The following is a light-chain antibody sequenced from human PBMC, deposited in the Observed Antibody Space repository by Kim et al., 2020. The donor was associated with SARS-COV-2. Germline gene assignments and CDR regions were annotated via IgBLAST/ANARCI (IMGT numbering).Light chain of an antibody. V-gene: IGLV2-11*01. Sequence: QSALTQPRSVSGSPGQSVVISCTGTNNDVRTYTYVSWYQQHPCKAPKLVIYDDTLRPSGVPIPFSGSKSGNTASLIISWLLAEDEADYYCCSFAGIWLFGGGTQLTVL. CDR1: NNDVRTYTY. J-gene: IGLJ3*02. CDR2: DDT. CDR3: CSFAGIWL.